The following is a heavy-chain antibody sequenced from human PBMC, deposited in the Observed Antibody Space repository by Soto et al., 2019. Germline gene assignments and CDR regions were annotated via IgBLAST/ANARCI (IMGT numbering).Heavy chain of an antibody. Sequence: GESLKISCAVSGITFSDYYMIWIRQAPVNGLEFVSYISSSFSMIYYADAVKGRFTISRYNAKNSLYLQMNSLRAEDTAVYYCVGKWLHPNQVQRHVWGKGTTVTVSA. CDR2: ISSSFSMI. D-gene: IGHD5-18*01. CDR3: VGKWLHPNQVQRHV. J-gene: IGHJ6*04. CDR1: GITFSDYY. V-gene: IGHV3-11*01.